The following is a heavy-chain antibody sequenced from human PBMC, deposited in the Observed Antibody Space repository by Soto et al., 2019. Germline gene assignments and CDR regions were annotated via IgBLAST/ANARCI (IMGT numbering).Heavy chain of an antibody. CDR1: GFTFDDYA. CDR2: ISWNSGSI. Sequence: EVQLVESGGGLVQPGRSLRLSYAASGFTFDDYAMHWVRQAPGKGLEWVSGISWNSGSIGYADSVKGRFTISRDNAKNSLYLQMNSLRAEDTALYYCAKDKWAEMATMFIYWGQGTLVTVSS. J-gene: IGHJ4*02. V-gene: IGHV3-9*01. CDR3: AKDKWAEMATMFIY. D-gene: IGHD5-12*01.